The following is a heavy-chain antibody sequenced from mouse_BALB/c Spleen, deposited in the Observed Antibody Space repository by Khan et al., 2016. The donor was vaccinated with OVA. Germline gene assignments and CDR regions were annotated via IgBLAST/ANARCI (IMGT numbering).Heavy chain of an antibody. D-gene: IGHD1-1*01. Sequence: EVELVESGGDLVKPGGSLKLSCAASGFTFSTYGMSWVRQTPDKRLEWVATVSTGGSYTYYPDSVKGRFTISRDNAKNTLYLQMSGLKSEDTAMFYCTRLAYYYGSDGFAYWGQGTLVTVSA. CDR1: GFTFSTYG. J-gene: IGHJ3*01. CDR2: VSTGGSYT. V-gene: IGHV5-6*01. CDR3: TRLAYYYGSDGFAY.